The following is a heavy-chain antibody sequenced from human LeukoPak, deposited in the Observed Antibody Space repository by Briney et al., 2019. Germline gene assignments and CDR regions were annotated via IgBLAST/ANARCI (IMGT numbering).Heavy chain of an antibody. Sequence: GASVKVSCKASGYTFTGYYMHWVRQAPGQGLEWMGWISPNSGGTNYAQKFQGRVTMTRDTSINTAYMELSSLRSDDTAVYYCARDRAVATIGGVDYWGQGTLVTVSS. J-gene: IGHJ4*02. V-gene: IGHV1-2*02. CDR3: ARDRAVATIGGVDY. D-gene: IGHD5-12*01. CDR2: ISPNSGGT. CDR1: GYTFTGYY.